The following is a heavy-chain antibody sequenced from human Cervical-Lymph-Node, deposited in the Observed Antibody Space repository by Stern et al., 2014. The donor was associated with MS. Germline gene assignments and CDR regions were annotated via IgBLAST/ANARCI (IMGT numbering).Heavy chain of an antibody. Sequence: QVQLVQSGAEVKKPGDSVKVSCKASGYTFTSYGISWVRQAPGQGLEWMGWIIAYNGNTNYAQKLQGSVPMSTDTSARKAYMELRGLRSDDTAVYYCARGRLGSENAFDIWGQGTMVTVSS. D-gene: IGHD2-15*01. CDR2: IIAYNGNT. CDR1: GYTFTSYG. CDR3: ARGRLGSENAFDI. V-gene: IGHV1-18*01. J-gene: IGHJ3*02.